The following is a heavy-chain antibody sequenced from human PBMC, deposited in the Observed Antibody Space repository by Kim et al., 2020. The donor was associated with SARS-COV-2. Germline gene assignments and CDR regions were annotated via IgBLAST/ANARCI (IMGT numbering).Heavy chain of an antibody. V-gene: IGHV1-18*04. J-gene: IGHJ3*02. CDR2: ISPYNGNT. Sequence: ASVKVSCKASGYTFTSYGISWVRQAPGQGLEWMGWISPYNGNTNYAQKLQGRVTMTTDTSTSTAYMELRSLRSDDTAVYYCARGCSSTSCYKLYAFEIWGQGTMVTVSS. CDR3: ARGCSSTSCYKLYAFEI. CDR1: GYTFTSYG. D-gene: IGHD2-2*02.